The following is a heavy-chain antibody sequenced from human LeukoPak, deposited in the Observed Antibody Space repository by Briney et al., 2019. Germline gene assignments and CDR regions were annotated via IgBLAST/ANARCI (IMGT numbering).Heavy chain of an antibody. CDR1: GYSFTSYW. J-gene: IGHJ5*02. CDR2: IYPGDSDT. Sequence: GESLKISCKGSGYSFTSYWIGWVRQLPGKGLEWMGIIYPGDSDTRYSPSFQGQVTISADKSISTAYLQWSSLKASDTAMYYCARQYCSSTSCPYNWFDPWGQGTLVTVSS. V-gene: IGHV5-51*01. D-gene: IGHD2-2*01. CDR3: ARQYCSSTSCPYNWFDP.